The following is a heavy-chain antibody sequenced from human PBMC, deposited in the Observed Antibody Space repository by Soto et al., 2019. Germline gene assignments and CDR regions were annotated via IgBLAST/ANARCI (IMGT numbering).Heavy chain of an antibody. CDR3: ARAPYPKSSSWYWFDY. CDR1: GASMSTFY. V-gene: IGHV4-59*01. CDR2: IHHTGST. D-gene: IGHD6-13*01. Sequence: QVQLQESGPGLVKPSETLSLPCIVSGASMSTFYWTWIRQPPGNGLEWMGYIHHTGSTNSNTSLKSRVTISGDTSTNQFSLRLSSVTAADTAVYYCARAPYPKSSSWYWFDYWGQGILATVAS. J-gene: IGHJ4*02.